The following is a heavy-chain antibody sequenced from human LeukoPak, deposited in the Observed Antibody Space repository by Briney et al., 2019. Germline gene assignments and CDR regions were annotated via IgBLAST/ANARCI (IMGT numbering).Heavy chain of an antibody. V-gene: IGHV1-2*02. Sequence: ASVKVSCKASGYTFTGYYMHWVRQAPGQGLEWMGWINPNSGGTNYAQKFQGRVTTTRDTSISTAYMELSRLRSDDTAVYYCARVVGYDSGGYTQVWADYWGQGTLVTVSS. CDR3: ARVVGYDSGGYTQVWADY. D-gene: IGHD3-22*01. J-gene: IGHJ4*02. CDR1: GYTFTGYY. CDR2: INPNSGGT.